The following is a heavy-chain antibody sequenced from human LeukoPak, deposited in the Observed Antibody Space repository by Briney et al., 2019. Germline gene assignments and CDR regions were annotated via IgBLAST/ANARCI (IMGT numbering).Heavy chain of an antibody. Sequence: GGSLRLSCVGSGFCLSSFEYNWVRQAPGKGMEWVSYVSVSGDEINHADSVKGRFTLSRDNDKNSVFLQMTSQRATCTAINYCARDRSIIMDRGTPDAFDIWGQGTMVTVSS. D-gene: IGHD3-10*01. V-gene: IGHV3-48*03. CDR1: GFCLSSFE. CDR2: VSVSGDEI. CDR3: ARDRSIIMDRGTPDAFDI. J-gene: IGHJ3*02.